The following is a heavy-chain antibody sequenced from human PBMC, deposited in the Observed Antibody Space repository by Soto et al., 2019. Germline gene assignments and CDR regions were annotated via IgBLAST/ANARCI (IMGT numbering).Heavy chain of an antibody. CDR1: GFSLSTRGVG. CDR2: IYWDDDK. CDR3: AHDRSGYLGFDY. D-gene: IGHD3-22*01. Sequence: QITLKESGPTLVKPTQTLTLTCTFSGFSLSTRGVGVGWIRQPPGKALEWFALIYWDDDKGYSPSLKTRLTITQDTSQNQVVLTMTNMDPVDTATYYCAHDRSGYLGFDYWGPGTLVTVSS. J-gene: IGHJ4*02. V-gene: IGHV2-5*02.